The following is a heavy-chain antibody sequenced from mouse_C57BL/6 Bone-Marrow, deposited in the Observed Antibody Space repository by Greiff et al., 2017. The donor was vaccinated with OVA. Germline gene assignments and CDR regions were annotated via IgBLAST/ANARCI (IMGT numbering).Heavy chain of an antibody. CDR1: GFSFTSYG. J-gene: IGHJ3*01. CDR2: IWSGGST. V-gene: IGHV2-2*02. D-gene: IGHD5-1*01. Sequence: VQLQQSGPGLVQPSQSLSITCTVSGFSFTSYGVHWVRQSPGKGLEWLGVIWSGGSTDYTAAFISRLSISKDNSKSQVFFKMNRRQANDTAICYCAGGSRFAYWGQGTLVTVSA. CDR3: AGGSRFAY.